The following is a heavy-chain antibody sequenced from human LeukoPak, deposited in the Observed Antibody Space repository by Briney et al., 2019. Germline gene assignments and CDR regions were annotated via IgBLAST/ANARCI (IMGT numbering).Heavy chain of an antibody. Sequence: GGSLRLSCAASGFTFTNAWMNWARQAPGKGLEWVSSITSSGSYIYYADSVKGRFTISRDNAKNSLYLQMNSLRVEDTAVYYCARGAYSSSWNCEHWGQGTLVTVSS. V-gene: IGHV3-21*01. D-gene: IGHD6-13*01. CDR1: GFTFTNAW. CDR3: ARGAYSSSWNCEH. CDR2: ITSSGSYI. J-gene: IGHJ1*01.